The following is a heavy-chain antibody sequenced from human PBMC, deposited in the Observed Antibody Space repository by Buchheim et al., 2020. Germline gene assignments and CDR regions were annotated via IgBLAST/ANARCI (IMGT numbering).Heavy chain of an antibody. J-gene: IGHJ6*02. CDR1: GFTFSSYA. Sequence: EVQLLESGGGLVQPGGSLRLSCAASGFTFSSYAMSWVRQAPGKGLEWVSAISGSGGSTYYADSVKGRFTISRDNSKTTLYLQMNSLRAEDTAVYYCAKDRDGYNWYYYYGMDVWGQGTT. CDR2: ISGSGGST. V-gene: IGHV3-23*01. D-gene: IGHD5-24*01. CDR3: AKDRDGYNWYYYYGMDV.